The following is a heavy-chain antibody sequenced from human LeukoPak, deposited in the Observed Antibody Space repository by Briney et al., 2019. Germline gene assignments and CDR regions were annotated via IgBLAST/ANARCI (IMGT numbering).Heavy chain of an antibody. Sequence: SETLSLTCTVSDGSISSYYWSWIRQPPGKGLEWIGYIYYSGSTNYNPSLKSRVTISVDTSKNQFSLKLSSVTAADTAVYYCARDVGATRFDYWGQGTLVTVSS. CDR3: ARDVGATRFDY. CDR2: IYYSGST. V-gene: IGHV4-59*01. CDR1: DGSISSYY. D-gene: IGHD1-26*01. J-gene: IGHJ4*02.